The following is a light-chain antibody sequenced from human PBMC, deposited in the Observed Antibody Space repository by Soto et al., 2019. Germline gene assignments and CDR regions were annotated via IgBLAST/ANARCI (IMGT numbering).Light chain of an antibody. CDR1: QRIAGN. CDR2: DTS. Sequence: EIVMTQSPATLSVSPGERATLSCRATQRIAGNLAWYQHKSGQAPRLLIYDTSIRATGVPARFSGSRSGAEFTLTISSLQSEDFAVYYCQHYVTWPLTFGGGTKVESK. CDR3: QHYVTWPLT. V-gene: IGKV3-15*01. J-gene: IGKJ4*01.